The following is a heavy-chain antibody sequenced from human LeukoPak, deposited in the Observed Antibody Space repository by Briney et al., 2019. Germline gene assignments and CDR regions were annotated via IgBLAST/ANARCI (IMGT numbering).Heavy chain of an antibody. V-gene: IGHV3-23*01. D-gene: IGHD3-16*02. CDR2: LAASGGST. J-gene: IGHJ4*02. CDR1: GFTFSSYA. CDR3: AKVGGELSFDY. Sequence: GGSLRLSCAASGFTFSSYAMSWVRQAPGKGLEWVSALAASGGSTFYVDSVKGRFTVSRDNSKNTLYLQMNSLRAEDTAVYYCAKVGGELSFDYWGQGTLVTVSS.